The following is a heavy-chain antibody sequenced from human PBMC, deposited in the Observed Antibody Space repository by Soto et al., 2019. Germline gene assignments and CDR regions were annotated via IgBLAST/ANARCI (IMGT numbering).Heavy chain of an antibody. CDR1: GYTFTGYY. V-gene: IGHV1-2*04. J-gene: IGHJ6*02. CDR3: ATYYGSGSYWNYHGMDV. D-gene: IGHD3-10*01. CDR2: INPNSGGT. Sequence: QVQLVQSGAEVKKPGASVKVSCKASGYTFTGYYIQWVRQAPGQGLEWMGWINPNSGGTNYAQKFQVWVTMTRDTSISTAYMELSRLRSDETAVYYCATYYGSGSYWNYHGMDVWGQGTTVTVSS.